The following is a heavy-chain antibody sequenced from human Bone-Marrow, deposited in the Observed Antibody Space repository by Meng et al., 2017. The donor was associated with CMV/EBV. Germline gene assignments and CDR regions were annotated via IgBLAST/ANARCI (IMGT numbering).Heavy chain of an antibody. CDR1: GYTFTSYY. V-gene: IGHV1-46*01. Sequence: ASVKVSCKASGYTFTSYYLHWVRQAPGQGLEWMGIINPSGGSTSSARKFQSRLIVTRDTSTSTVYMELSSLRSEDTAIYYCARGEYNPDYWGQGTRVTVSS. J-gene: IGHJ4*02. CDR2: INPSGGST. CDR3: ARGEYNPDY. D-gene: IGHD1-1*01.